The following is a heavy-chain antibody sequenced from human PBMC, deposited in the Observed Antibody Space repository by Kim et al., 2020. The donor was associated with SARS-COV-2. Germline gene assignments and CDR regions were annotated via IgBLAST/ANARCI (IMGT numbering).Heavy chain of an antibody. D-gene: IGHD3-16*02. Sequence: SETLSLTCTVSGGSISSSSYYWGWIRQPPGKGLEWIGSIYYSGSTYYNPSLKSRVTISVDTSKNQFSLKLSSVTAADTAVYYCARPGSLGELSLFDYWGQGTLVTVSS. J-gene: IGHJ4*02. V-gene: IGHV4-39*01. CDR2: IYYSGST. CDR1: GGSISSSSYY. CDR3: ARPGSLGELSLFDY.